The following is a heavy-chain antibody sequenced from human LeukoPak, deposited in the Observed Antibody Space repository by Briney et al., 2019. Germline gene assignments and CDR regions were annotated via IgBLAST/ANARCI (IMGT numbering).Heavy chain of an antibody. CDR1: GASISSSSYY. CDR2: IYYTGST. V-gene: IGHV4-39*01. Sequence: SETLSLTCPVSGASISSSSYYWGWIRQPPGKGLEWIGSIYYTGSTYYNPSLKSRVTISVDTSKNRFSLKLSSVTAADTAVYYCASWGWLQHRQTYYFDYWGQGTLVTVSS. J-gene: IGHJ4*02. CDR3: ASWGWLQHRQTYYFDY. D-gene: IGHD5-24*01.